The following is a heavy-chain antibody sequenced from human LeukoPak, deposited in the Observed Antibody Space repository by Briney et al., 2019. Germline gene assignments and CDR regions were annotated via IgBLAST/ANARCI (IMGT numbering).Heavy chain of an antibody. CDR1: GYTFTTYW. CDR2: IYPGDSDT. V-gene: IGHV5-51*01. J-gene: IGHJ3*02. CDR3: ARLGDGGYYYDSSAFDI. D-gene: IGHD3-22*01. Sequence: GESLKISCKGSGYTFTTYWIGWVRQMPGKGLEWMGIIYPGDSDTRYSPSFQGQVTFSVDKSISTAYLQWSSLKASDTAMYYCARLGDGGYYYDSSAFDIWGQGTMVTVSS.